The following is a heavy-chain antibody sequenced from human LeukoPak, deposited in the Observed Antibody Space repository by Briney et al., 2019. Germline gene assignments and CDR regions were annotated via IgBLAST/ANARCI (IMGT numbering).Heavy chain of an antibody. D-gene: IGHD3-10*01. Sequence: SETLSLTCAVSGGSISSGGYSWSWIRQPPGKGLEWIGYIYHSGSTYYNPSLKSRVTISVDRSKNQFSLKLSSVTAADTAVYYCARVGSLLWFRFDYWGQGTLVTVSS. CDR3: ARVGSLLWFRFDY. CDR2: IYHSGST. V-gene: IGHV4-30-2*01. J-gene: IGHJ4*02. CDR1: GGSISSGGYS.